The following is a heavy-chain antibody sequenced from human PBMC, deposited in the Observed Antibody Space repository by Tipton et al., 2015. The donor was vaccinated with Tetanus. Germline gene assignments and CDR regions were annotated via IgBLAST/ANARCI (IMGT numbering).Heavy chain of an antibody. V-gene: IGHV5-51*01. CDR1: GYNFTIYW. CDR2: INPTDYQT. D-gene: IGHD3-9*01. Sequence: QLVQSGAEVKKPGESLKISCKPSGYNFTIYWIGWVRQMPGKGLEWMGVINPTDYQTSYNPSFEGQVTISADRSINTAYLQRSSLQTSDTAMYFCARRRSAILSGSYHWYFDIWGRGTLVTVSS. CDR3: ARRRSAILSGSYHWYFDI. J-gene: IGHJ2*01.